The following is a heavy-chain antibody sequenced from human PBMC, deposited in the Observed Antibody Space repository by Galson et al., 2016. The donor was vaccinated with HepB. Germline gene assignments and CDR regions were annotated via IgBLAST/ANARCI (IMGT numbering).Heavy chain of an antibody. Sequence: SLRLSCAASGFTFSTYGMHWVRQAPGKGLEWVAVISYDGIQKYYADSVKGRFTISRDNSKNTLYLQMNSLIAGDTAVYYCAREEVGHGYRGIDYWGQGTLVTVSS. V-gene: IGHV3-30*03. CDR3: AREEVGHGYRGIDY. D-gene: IGHD4-23*01. CDR1: GFTFSTYG. J-gene: IGHJ4*02. CDR2: ISYDGIQK.